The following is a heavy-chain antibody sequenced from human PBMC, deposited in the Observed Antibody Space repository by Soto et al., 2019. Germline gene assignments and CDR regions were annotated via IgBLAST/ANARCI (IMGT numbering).Heavy chain of an antibody. Sequence: SVKVSCKASGGTFSSYAISWVRQTPGQGLEWMGGIIPIFGTANYAQKFQGRVTITADVSTSTAYMELSSLRSEDTAVYSCARPWPRAYGSGSYYYRPMDVWGQGTTVTVSS. D-gene: IGHD3-10*01. CDR2: IIPIFGTA. CDR1: GGTFSSYA. CDR3: ARPWPRAYGSGSYYYRPMDV. J-gene: IGHJ6*02. V-gene: IGHV1-69*13.